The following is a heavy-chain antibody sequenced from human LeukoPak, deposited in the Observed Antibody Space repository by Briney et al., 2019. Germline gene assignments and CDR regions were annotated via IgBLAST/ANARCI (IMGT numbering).Heavy chain of an antibody. Sequence: PGGSLRLSCVASGFTLGDSALHWVRQAPGKGLEWISLISGDGDNTYYADSVKGRFTNSRDTSTNSLYLQMSSLRAEDTAFYYCAKGVRSGTYYNCFDPWGQGTLVTVSS. CDR3: AKGVRSGTYYNCFDP. V-gene: IGHV3-43*02. CDR2: ISGDGDNT. J-gene: IGHJ5*02. D-gene: IGHD1-26*01. CDR1: GFTLGDSA.